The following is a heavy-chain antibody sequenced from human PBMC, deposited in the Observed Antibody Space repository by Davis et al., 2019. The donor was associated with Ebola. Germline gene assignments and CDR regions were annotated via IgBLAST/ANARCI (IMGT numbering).Heavy chain of an antibody. J-gene: IGHJ4*02. CDR1: GFTFSDYY. V-gene: IGHV3-72*01. Sequence: GESLKISCAASGFTFSDYYMDWVRQAPGMGLEWVGRIRNKASSYSTEYAASVKDRCIISRDDSKDSLYLQMNSLKTEDTAVYYCARATSGTYLLNYWGQGTLVTVSS. D-gene: IGHD1-26*01. CDR2: IRNKASSYST. CDR3: ARATSGTYLLNY.